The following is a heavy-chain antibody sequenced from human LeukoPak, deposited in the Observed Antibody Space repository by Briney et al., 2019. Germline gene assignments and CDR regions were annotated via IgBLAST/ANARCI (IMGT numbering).Heavy chain of an antibody. CDR3: ARIRKTYYYGSGSYFDY. CDR1: GGSFSGYY. Sequence: SETLSLTCAVYGGSFSGYYWSWIRQPPGKGLEWIGEINHSGSTNYNPSLKSRVTISVDTSKNQFSLKLSSVTAADTAVYYCARIRKTYYYGSGSYFDYWGQGTLVTVSP. D-gene: IGHD3-10*01. CDR2: INHSGST. J-gene: IGHJ4*02. V-gene: IGHV4-34*01.